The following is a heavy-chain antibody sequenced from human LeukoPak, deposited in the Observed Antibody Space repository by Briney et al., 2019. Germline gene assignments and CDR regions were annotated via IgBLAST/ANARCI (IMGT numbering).Heavy chain of an antibody. Sequence: PGNSLRLSCAASGFSFSTYGMHWVRQAPGKGLEWVAVAYDDGSNKYYADSVKGRFTISKDNSKNTLYVQMNSLKTEDTTVYYCATGGNYYYDHWGQGTLVTVSS. J-gene: IGHJ4*02. CDR3: ATGGNYYYDH. D-gene: IGHD3-22*01. CDR1: GFSFSTYG. CDR2: AYDDGSNK. V-gene: IGHV3-33*03.